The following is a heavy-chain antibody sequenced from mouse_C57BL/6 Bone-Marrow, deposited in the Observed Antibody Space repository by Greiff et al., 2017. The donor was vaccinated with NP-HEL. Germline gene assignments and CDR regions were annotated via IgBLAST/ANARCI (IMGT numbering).Heavy chain of an antibody. CDR3: ARGGYGSSLFDY. V-gene: IGHV1-64*01. CDR1: GYTFTSYW. Sequence: LVESGAELVKPGASVKLSCKASGYTFTSYWMHWVKQRPGQGLEWIGMIHPNSGSTNYNEKFKSKATLTVDKSSSTAYMQLSSLTSEDSAVYYCARGGYGSSLFDYWGQGTTLTVSS. D-gene: IGHD1-1*01. J-gene: IGHJ2*01. CDR2: IHPNSGST.